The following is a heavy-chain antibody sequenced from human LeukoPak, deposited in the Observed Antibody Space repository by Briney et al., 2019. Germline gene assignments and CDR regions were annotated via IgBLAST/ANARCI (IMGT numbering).Heavy chain of an antibody. Sequence: GGSLRLSCAASGFTFSNYWMHWVRQAPGKGLVYVSRINSDGSSANYADSVKGRFTISRDNSKNTLYLQMNSLRAEDTAVYYCARKGRGSFDYWGQGTLVTVSS. J-gene: IGHJ4*02. V-gene: IGHV3-74*01. CDR3: ARKGRGSFDY. CDR2: INSDGSSA. CDR1: GFTFSNYW.